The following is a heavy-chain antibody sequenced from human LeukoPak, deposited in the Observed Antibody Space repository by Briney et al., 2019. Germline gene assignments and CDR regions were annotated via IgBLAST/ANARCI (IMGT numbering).Heavy chain of an antibody. CDR1: GFTFSSYS. D-gene: IGHD1-1*01. CDR3: ASEGTTGTTWGPDY. J-gene: IGHJ4*02. V-gene: IGHV3-21*01. CDR2: ISSSSSYI. Sequence: GGSLRLSCAASGFTFSSYSMNWVRQAPGKGLEWVSSISSSSSYIYYADSVKGRFTISRDNAKNTLYLQMNSLRAEDTAVYYCASEGTTGTTWGPDYWGQGTLVTVSS.